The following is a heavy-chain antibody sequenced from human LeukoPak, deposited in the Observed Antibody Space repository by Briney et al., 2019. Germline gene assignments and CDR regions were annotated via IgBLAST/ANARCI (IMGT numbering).Heavy chain of an antibody. CDR3: VAMLRGVGY. Sequence: GGSLRLSCAASGFTFSYHYMDWVRQAPGKGLEWVGRIRNKVNSHTTEYSASVKGRFTISRDDSTNSVYLQMNSLRTEDTAVYYCVAMLRGVGYWGQGTLVTVSS. CDR1: GFTFSYHY. CDR2: IRNKVNSHTT. D-gene: IGHD3-10*01. J-gene: IGHJ4*02. V-gene: IGHV3-72*01.